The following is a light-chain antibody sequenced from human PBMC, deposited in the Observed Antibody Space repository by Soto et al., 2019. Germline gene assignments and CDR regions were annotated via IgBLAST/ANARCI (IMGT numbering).Light chain of an antibody. CDR3: QAWDSSTVV. Sequence: SYELTQPPSVSVSPGQTASITCPGDKLGDKYACWYQQKPGQSPVLVIYQDSKRPSGIPERFSGSNSGNTATLTISGTQAMDEADYYCQAWDSSTVVFGNGTKVTVL. CDR1: KLGDKY. CDR2: QDS. J-gene: IGLJ1*01. V-gene: IGLV3-1*01.